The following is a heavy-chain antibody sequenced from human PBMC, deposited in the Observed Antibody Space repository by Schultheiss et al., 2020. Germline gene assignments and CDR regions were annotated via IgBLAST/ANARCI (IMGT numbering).Heavy chain of an antibody. J-gene: IGHJ4*02. CDR1: GFTVSSNY. V-gene: IGHV3-53*01. CDR2: IYSGGST. D-gene: IGHD3-10*01. CDR3: ARDRGTGLVRGGYLDY. Sequence: GGSLRLSCAASGFTVSSNYMSWVRQAPGKGLEWVSVIYSGGSTYYADSVKGRFTISRDNSMNTLYLQMNSLRAEDTAVYYCARDRGTGLVRGGYLDYWGQGTLVTVSS.